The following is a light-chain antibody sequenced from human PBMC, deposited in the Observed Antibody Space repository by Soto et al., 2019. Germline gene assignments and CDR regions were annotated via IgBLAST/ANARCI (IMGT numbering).Light chain of an antibody. J-gene: IGKJ3*01. CDR2: DAS. CDR1: HDIRDH. V-gene: IGKV1-33*01. CDR3: HQYDKYPHP. Sequence: IQMTQSPSSLSASVGDRVTLTCQASHDIRDHLHWYQQKPGKHPKLLIYDASNLQTGVPSRFSGSGSGTDFTFTISSLQPEDLATDFCHQYDKYPHPFGPGTKADIK.